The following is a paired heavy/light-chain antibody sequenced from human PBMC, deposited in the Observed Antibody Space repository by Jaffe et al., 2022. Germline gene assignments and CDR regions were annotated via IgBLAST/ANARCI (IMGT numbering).Light chain of an antibody. CDR1: KLGDKY. CDR2: QDS. V-gene: IGLV3-1*01. CDR3: QAWDSSIYVV. Sequence: SYELTQPPSVSVSPGQTASITCSGDKLGDKYACWYQQKPGQSPVLVIYQDSKRPSGIPERFSGSNSGNTATLTISGTQAMDEADYYCQAWDSSIYVVFGGGTKLTVL. J-gene: IGLJ2*01.
Heavy chain of an antibody. CDR2: IYHSGST. Sequence: QVQLQESGPGLVKPSETLSLTCAVSGYSISSGYYWGWIRQPPGKGLEWIGSIYHSGSTYYNPSLKSRVTISVDTSKNQFSLKLSSVTAADTAVYYCARVQSGYSSSWYRLAAFDYWGQGTLVTVSS. D-gene: IGHD6-13*01. CDR3: ARVQSGYSSSWYRLAAFDY. J-gene: IGHJ4*02. CDR1: GYSISSGYY. V-gene: IGHV4-38-2*01.